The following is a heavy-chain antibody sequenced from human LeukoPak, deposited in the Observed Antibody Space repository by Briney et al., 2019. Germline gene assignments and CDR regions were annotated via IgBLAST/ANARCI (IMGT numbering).Heavy chain of an antibody. CDR2: ISGSGGNT. Sequence: QPGGSLRLSCAASGFTLSSYAMDWVRQAPGKGLEWVSGISGSGGNTNFADSVKGRFTISRDNSNNTLYLQMNSLRAEDTAVYYCAKDLQRTTITSTSFDYWGQGTLVTVSS. J-gene: IGHJ4*02. CDR1: GFTLSSYA. V-gene: IGHV3-23*01. D-gene: IGHD4-11*01. CDR3: AKDLQRTTITSTSFDY.